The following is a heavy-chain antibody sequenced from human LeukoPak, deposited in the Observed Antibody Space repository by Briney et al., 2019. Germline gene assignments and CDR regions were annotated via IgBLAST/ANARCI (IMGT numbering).Heavy chain of an antibody. CDR3: VVVFDY. CDR1: GFTFSSYE. D-gene: IGHD3-22*01. V-gene: IGHV3-48*03. J-gene: IGHJ4*02. CDR2: ISNSGSTI. Sequence: GGSLRLSCAASGFTFSSYEMNWVRQAPGKGLEWVAYISNSGSTINYADSVKGRFTISRDNAKKSLYLQMNSLRAEDTAVYYCVVVFDYWGQGTLVTVSS.